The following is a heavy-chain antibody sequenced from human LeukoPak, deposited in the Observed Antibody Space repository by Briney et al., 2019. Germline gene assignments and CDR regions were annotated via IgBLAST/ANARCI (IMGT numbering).Heavy chain of an antibody. Sequence: GGSLRLSCAASGFTFSSYVMHWVRQAPGEGLEWVAVISFDGSNKYYGDTLKGRFTISRDNSKNTLYLQMNSLRGEDMAIYYCARDFGWLSGFDYWGQGTLVTVSS. CDR1: GFTFSSYV. J-gene: IGHJ4*02. CDR2: ISFDGSNK. V-gene: IGHV3-30-3*01. CDR3: ARDFGWLSGFDY. D-gene: IGHD3-9*01.